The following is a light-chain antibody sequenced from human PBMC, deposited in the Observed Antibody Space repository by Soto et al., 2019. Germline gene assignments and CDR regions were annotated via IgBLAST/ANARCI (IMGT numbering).Light chain of an antibody. CDR1: SSDVGAYNY. Sequence: QPVLTQPASVSEFPGQSVTISCIGTSSDVGAYNYVSWYQQHPGKAPKLIIFDVNHRPSGISNRFSGSKSGNTASLSVSGLQADDEADYYCSSFTVMNTQVFGGGTKLTVL. J-gene: IGLJ2*01. CDR2: DVN. CDR3: SSFTVMNTQV. V-gene: IGLV2-14*03.